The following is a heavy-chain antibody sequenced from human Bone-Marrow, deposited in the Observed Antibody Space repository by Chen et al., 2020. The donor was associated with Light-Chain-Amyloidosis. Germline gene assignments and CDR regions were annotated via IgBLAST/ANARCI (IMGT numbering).Heavy chain of an antibody. V-gene: IGHV3-53*01. CDR3: ARGGRLRSMDV. D-gene: IGHD5-12*01. Sequence: EVQVVESGGDLIQPGGSLRLSCAASGFAVGTNHMSWVRQPPGKGLEWISGVDGGGKIAYADSVKGRFTISRDKSNNTVDLQMNSLRADDTAVYYCARGGRLRSMDVWGQGTTVAVS. CDR1: GFAVGTNH. J-gene: IGHJ6*02. CDR2: VDGGGKI.